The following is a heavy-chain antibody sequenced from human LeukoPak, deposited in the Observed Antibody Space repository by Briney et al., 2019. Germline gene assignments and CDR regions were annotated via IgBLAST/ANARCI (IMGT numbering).Heavy chain of an antibody. CDR3: ARDEVVVAANYFDY. V-gene: IGHV3-21*01. CDR2: ISSSSGYI. D-gene: IGHD2-15*01. Sequence: GGSLRLSCAASGFTFSSYSMNWVRQAPGKGLEWVSSISSSSGYIYYADSVKGRFTISRDNAKNSLYLQMNSLRAEDTAVYYCARDEVVVAANYFDYWGQGTLVTVSS. J-gene: IGHJ4*02. CDR1: GFTFSSYS.